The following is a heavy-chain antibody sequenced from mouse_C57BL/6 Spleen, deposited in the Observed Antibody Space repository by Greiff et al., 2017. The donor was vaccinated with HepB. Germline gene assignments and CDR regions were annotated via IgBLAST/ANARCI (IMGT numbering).Heavy chain of an antibody. D-gene: IGHD4-1*02. CDR2: IHPNSGST. V-gene: IGHV1-64*01. CDR1: GYTFTSYW. J-gene: IGHJ4*01. Sequence: VQLQQPGAELVKPGASVKLSCKASGYTFTSYWMHWVKQRPGQGLEWIGMIHPNSGSTNYNEKFKSKATLTVDKSSSTAYMQLSSLTSEDSAVYYWAREQLGRAMDYWGQGTSVTVSS. CDR3: AREQLGRAMDY.